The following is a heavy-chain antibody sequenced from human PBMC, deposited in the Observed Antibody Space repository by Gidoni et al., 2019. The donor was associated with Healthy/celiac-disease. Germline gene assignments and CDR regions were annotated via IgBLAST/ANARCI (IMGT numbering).Heavy chain of an antibody. J-gene: IGHJ5*02. CDR3: ARGPDTILRFLVRGNWFDP. Sequence: QVQLQQWGAGLLKPSETLSLTCAVYGGSFSGYYWSWIRQPPGKGLEWIGEINHSGSTNYNPSLKSRVTISVDTSKNQFSLKLSSVTAADTAVYYCARGPDTILRFLVRGNWFDPWGQGTLVTVSS. CDR1: GGSFSGYY. CDR2: INHSGST. V-gene: IGHV4-34*01. D-gene: IGHD3-3*01.